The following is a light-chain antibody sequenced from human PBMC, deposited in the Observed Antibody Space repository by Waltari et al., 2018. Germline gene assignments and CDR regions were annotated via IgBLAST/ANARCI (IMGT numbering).Light chain of an antibody. V-gene: IGLV3-10*01. CDR2: EDT. Sequence: SYEWTQPPPVSVSPGQTARITCSGDALAQKHAAWYQKKPCQAPVLILYEDTKRPSEIPERFSGSISGTMATLTISGAQVEDEAVYYCYSTDSNSNYGVFGGGTKLTVL. CDR1: ALAQKH. CDR3: YSTDSNSNYGV. J-gene: IGLJ2*01.